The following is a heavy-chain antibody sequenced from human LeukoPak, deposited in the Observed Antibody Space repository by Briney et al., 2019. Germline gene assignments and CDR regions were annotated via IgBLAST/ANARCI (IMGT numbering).Heavy chain of an antibody. V-gene: IGHV1-69*04. CDR2: IIPILGIA. J-gene: IGHJ4*02. D-gene: IGHD5-12*01. CDR3: AREEGRRYSGYHSRVFDY. Sequence: GSSVKVSCKASGGTFSSYTISWVRQAPGQGLEWMGRIIPILGIANYAQKFQGRVTITADKSTSTAYMELSSLRSEDTAVYYCAREEGRRYSGYHSRVFDYWGQGTLVTVSS. CDR1: GGTFSSYT.